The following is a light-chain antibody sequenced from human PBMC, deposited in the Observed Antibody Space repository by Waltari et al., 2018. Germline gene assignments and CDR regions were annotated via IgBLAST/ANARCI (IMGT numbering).Light chain of an antibody. J-gene: IGKJ4*01. CDR1: QSLLSKNDYF. Sequence: DIVMTQSPDSLAVSLGERATITCKSSQSLLSKNDYFMAWYQKKPGQPPNLLIFGASTRQSGVPDRFSGSGSGADFTLTISSLQAEDVAVYYCHQYHSSPLTFGGGTKVEIK. CDR3: HQYHSSPLT. CDR2: GAS. V-gene: IGKV4-1*01.